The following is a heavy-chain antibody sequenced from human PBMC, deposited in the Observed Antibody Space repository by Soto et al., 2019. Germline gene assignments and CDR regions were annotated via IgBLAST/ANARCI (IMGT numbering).Heavy chain of an antibody. CDR1: GYTFTSYA. V-gene: IGHV1-3*05. CDR3: ARDVVVVVAASSGGMAMDV. CDR2: INAGNGNT. J-gene: IGHJ6*02. Sequence: QVQLVQSGAEEKKPGASVKVSCKASGYTFTSYAMHWVRQAPGQRLEWMGWINAGNGNTKYSQKFQGRVTITRDTSASTAYMELSSLRSEDTAVYYCARDVVVVVAASSGGMAMDVWGQGTTVTVSS. D-gene: IGHD2-15*01.